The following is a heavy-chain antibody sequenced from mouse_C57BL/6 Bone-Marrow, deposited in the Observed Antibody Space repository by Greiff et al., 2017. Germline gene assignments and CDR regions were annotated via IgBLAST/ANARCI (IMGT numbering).Heavy chain of an antibody. J-gene: IGHJ4*01. Sequence: LVESGPELVKPGASVKLSCKASGYTFTSYDINWVKQRPGQGLEWIGWIYPRDGSTKYNEKFKGKATLTVDTSSSTAYMELHSLTSEDSAVYFCARPHNWDGYAMDYWGQGTSVTVSS. CDR3: ARPHNWDGYAMDY. CDR1: GYTFTSYD. CDR2: IYPRDGST. V-gene: IGHV1-85*01. D-gene: IGHD4-1*01.